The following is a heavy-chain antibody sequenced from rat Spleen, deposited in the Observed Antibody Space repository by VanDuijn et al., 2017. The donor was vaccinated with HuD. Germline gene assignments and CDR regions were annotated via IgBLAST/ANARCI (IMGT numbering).Heavy chain of an antibody. CDR1: GYTFTSNY. J-gene: IGHJ2*01. CDR2: IYPGDGNT. V-gene: IGHV1-24*01. D-gene: IGHD1-11*01. CDR3: TRVGTTGLFDY. Sequence: QVQLQQSGTELVKPASSVKISCKASGYTFTSNYMHWIRQQPGNGLEWMGWIYPGDGNTKYNQKFDGKATLTADKSSSTAYMQLSSLTSEDSAVYFCTRVGTTGLFDYWGQGVMVTVSS.